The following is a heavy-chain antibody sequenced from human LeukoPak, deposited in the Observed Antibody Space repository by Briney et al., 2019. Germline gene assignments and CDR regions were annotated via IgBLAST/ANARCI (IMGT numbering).Heavy chain of an antibody. V-gene: IGHV4-61*02. D-gene: IGHD6-13*01. CDR2: IYTSGST. Sequence: SQTLSLTCTVSGGSISSGSYYWSWIRQPAGKGLEWIGRIYTSGSTNYNPSLKSRVTISVDTSKNQFSLKLSSVTAADTAVYYCARDLGAIGSSSWYPAFDIWGQGTMVTVSS. CDR1: GGSISSGSYY. CDR3: ARDLGAIGSSSWYPAFDI. J-gene: IGHJ3*02.